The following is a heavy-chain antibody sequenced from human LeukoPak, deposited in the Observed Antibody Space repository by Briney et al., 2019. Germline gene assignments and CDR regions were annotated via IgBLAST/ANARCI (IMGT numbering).Heavy chain of an antibody. J-gene: IGHJ4*02. V-gene: IGHV3-15*01. Sequence: KAGGSLRLSCAVSGFTFRSYWMGWFRQAPGKGLEWVGRIKSKADGETTDYVAPVKGRFTISRDDSNNMVYLQMNSLKIEDTAVYYCAIDEPNYAPYDFDYWGQGTLVTVSS. CDR3: AIDEPNYAPYDFDY. CDR2: IKSKADGETT. D-gene: IGHD4/OR15-4a*01. CDR1: GFTFRSYW.